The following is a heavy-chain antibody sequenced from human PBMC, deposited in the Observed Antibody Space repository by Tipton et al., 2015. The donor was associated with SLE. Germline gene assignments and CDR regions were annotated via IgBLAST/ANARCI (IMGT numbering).Heavy chain of an antibody. CDR3: ARAPGLDRDYPYYYYMDV. V-gene: IGHV4-59*02. Sequence: TLSLTCSVSGGSVSDFYWSWIRQPPGMGLEWLGYIFYSGTTTYNTYNPSLSSRVTMSVDTSKSQVSLKLSSVTAADTAVYFCARAPGLDRDYPYYYYMDVWGKGTTVTVSS. CDR1: GGSVSDFY. D-gene: IGHD3/OR15-3a*01. CDR2: IFYSGTT. J-gene: IGHJ6*03.